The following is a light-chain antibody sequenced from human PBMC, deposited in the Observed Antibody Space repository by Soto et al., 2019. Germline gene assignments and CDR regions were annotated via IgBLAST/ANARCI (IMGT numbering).Light chain of an antibody. J-gene: IGLJ1*01. V-gene: IGLV2-14*01. CDR3: SSFTITTTLYV. CDR2: EVT. CDR1: SSDVGGYNY. Sequence: QSALTQPASVSGSPGQSITISCTGTSSDVGGYNYVSWYQQHPGKAPKLMIFEVTNRPSWISDRFSGSKSGNTASLTISGLQAEDEADYYCSSFTITTTLYVFGTGTKLTVL.